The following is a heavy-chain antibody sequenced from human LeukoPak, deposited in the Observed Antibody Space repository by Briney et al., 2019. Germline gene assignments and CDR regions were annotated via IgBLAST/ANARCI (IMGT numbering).Heavy chain of an antibody. Sequence: GGSLRLSCAASGFTFSSFGIHWVRQAPGKGLEWVAVIWNDGSNKYYADSVRGRFTITRDNSKNTLYLQMNSLRAEDTAVYYCARVAVEGYNQGYFDYWGQGTLVTVSS. CDR1: GFTFSSFG. CDR3: ARVAVEGYNQGYFDY. V-gene: IGHV3-33*01. D-gene: IGHD5-24*01. J-gene: IGHJ4*02. CDR2: IWNDGSNK.